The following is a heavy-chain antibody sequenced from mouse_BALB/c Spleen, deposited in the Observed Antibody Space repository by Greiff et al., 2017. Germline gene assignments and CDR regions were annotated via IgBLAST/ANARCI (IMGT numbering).Heavy chain of an antibody. J-gene: IGHJ2*01. CDR2: INPSNGGT. Sequence: QVQLKQSGAELVKPGASVKLSCKASGYTFTSYYMYWVKQRPGQGLEWIGEINPSNGGTNFNEKFKSKATLTVDKSSSTAYMQLSSLTSEDSAVYYCTRGSYGSYFDYWGQGTTLTVSS. CDR3: TRGSYGSYFDY. CDR1: GYTFTSYY. V-gene: IGHV1S81*02. D-gene: IGHD1-1*01.